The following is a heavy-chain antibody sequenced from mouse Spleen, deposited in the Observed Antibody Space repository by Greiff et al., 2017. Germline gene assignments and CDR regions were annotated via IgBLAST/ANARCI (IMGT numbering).Heavy chain of an antibody. D-gene: IGHD1-1*01. CDR1: GYSITSGYY. CDR2: ISYDGSN. J-gene: IGHJ3*01. V-gene: IGHV3-6*01. CDR3: ARDWHYGSSSFAY. Sequence: EVQLQESGPGLVKPSQSLSLTCSVTGYSITSGYYWNWIRQFPGNKLEWMGYISYDGSNNYNPSLKNRISITRDTSKNQFFLKLNSVTTEDTATYYCARDWHYGSSSFAYWGQGTLVTVSA.